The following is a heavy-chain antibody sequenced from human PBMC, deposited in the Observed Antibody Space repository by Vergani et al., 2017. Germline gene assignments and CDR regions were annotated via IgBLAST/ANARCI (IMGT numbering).Heavy chain of an antibody. V-gene: IGHV5-51*01. CDR1: GYSFTSYW. D-gene: IGHD3-10*01. Sequence: EVHLVQSGADVRKPGESLKISCKGSGYSFTSYWIGWVRQMPGKGLEWMGIIYPGDSDTRYSPSFQGQVTISADKSISTAYLQWSSLKASDTAMYYCARNYYGSGTDYSWFDPWGQGTLVTVSS. CDR3: ARNYYGSGTDYSWFDP. J-gene: IGHJ5*02. CDR2: IYPGDSDT.